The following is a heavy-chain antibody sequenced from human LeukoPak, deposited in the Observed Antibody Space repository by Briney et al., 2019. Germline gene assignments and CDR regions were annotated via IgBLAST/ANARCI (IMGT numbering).Heavy chain of an antibody. CDR2: ISSSSSYI. Sequence: GGSLRLSCAASGFTFSSYSMNWVRQAPGKGLEWVSSISSSSSYIYYADSVKGRFTISRDNAKNSLYLQMNSLRAEDTAVYYCARDSRVITSRAFDIWGQGTMVTVSS. D-gene: IGHD3-16*01. J-gene: IGHJ3*02. V-gene: IGHV3-21*04. CDR1: GFTFSSYS. CDR3: ARDSRVITSRAFDI.